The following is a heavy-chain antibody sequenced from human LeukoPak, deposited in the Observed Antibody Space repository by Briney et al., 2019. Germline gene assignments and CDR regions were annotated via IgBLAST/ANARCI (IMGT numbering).Heavy chain of an antibody. CDR1: GYTFTSYY. CDR2: INPNSGGT. CDR3: ARGRQYFDSSDLNWFDP. J-gene: IGHJ5*02. V-gene: IGHV1-2*02. Sequence: ASVKVSCKASGYTFTSYYIHWVRQAPGQGLEWMGWINPNSGGTSYAQKFQYRVAMTIDRSFTTAFMELSRLTSDDSAVYYCARGRQYFDSSDLNWFDPWGQGSLVTVSS. D-gene: IGHD3-22*01.